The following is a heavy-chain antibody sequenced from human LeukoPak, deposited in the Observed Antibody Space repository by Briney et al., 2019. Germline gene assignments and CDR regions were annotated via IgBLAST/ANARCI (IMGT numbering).Heavy chain of an antibody. CDR2: IYYSGST. CDR3: ASLLGDCSGGSCYSDDAFDI. Sequence: SETLSLTCTVSGGSISSYYWSWIRQPPGKGLEWIGYIYYSGSTNYNPSLKSRVIISVDTSKNQFSLKLSSVTAADTAVYYCASLLGDCSGGSCYSDDAFDIWGQGTMVTVSS. J-gene: IGHJ3*02. V-gene: IGHV4-59*01. CDR1: GGSISSYY. D-gene: IGHD2-15*01.